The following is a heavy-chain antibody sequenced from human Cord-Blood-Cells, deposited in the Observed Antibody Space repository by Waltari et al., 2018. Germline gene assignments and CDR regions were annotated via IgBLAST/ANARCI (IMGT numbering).Heavy chain of an antibody. CDR1: GGSISSSSYY. CDR2: IYYSGST. CDR3: ARRAVIAFDI. V-gene: IGHV4-39*01. J-gene: IGHJ3*02. Sequence: QLQLQESGPGLVKPSETLSLTCTVSGGSISSSSYYWGWIRQPPGKGLEWIGSIYYSGSTYYNPSLKSRVTISVDTCKNQFSLKLSSVTAADTAVYYCARRAVIAFDIWGQGTMVTVSS. D-gene: IGHD3-22*01.